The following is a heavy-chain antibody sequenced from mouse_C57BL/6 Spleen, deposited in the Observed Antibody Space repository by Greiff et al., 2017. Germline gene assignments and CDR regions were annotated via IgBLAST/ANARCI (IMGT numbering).Heavy chain of an antibody. Sequence: QVQLKQPGAELVKPGASVKVSCKASGYTFTSYWMHWVKQRPGQGLEWIGRIHPSDSDTNYNQKFKGKATLTVDKSSSTAYMQLSSLTSEDSAVYYRAISNPYYYAMDYWGQGTSVTVSS. CDR2: IHPSDSDT. V-gene: IGHV1-74*01. D-gene: IGHD2-5*01. CDR1: GYTFTSYW. CDR3: AISNPYYYAMDY. J-gene: IGHJ4*01.